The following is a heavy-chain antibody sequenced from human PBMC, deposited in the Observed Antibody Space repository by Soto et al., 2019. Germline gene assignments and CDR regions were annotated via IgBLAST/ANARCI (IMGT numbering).Heavy chain of an antibody. Sequence: ASVKVSCKASGYTFTSYGISRVRQAPGQGLEWMGWISAYNGNTNYAQKLQGRVTMTTDTSTSTAYMELRSLRSDDTAVYYCARDFGYYDFWSGTYYFDYWGQGTLVTVSS. CDR2: ISAYNGNT. CDR3: ARDFGYYDFWSGTYYFDY. V-gene: IGHV1-18*04. CDR1: GYTFTSYG. D-gene: IGHD3-3*01. J-gene: IGHJ4*02.